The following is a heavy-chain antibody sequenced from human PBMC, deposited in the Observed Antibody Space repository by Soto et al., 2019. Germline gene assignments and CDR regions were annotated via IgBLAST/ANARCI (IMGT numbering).Heavy chain of an antibody. CDR3: ASGIQLWLRRINNGYSG. CDR2: IIPMFGTA. J-gene: IGHJ4*02. D-gene: IGHD5-18*01. V-gene: IGHV1-69*13. Sequence: GASVKVSCKAPGGTFSTYSISWVRHAPGQGLGWMGGIIPMFGTANYAQRFQDRVTITADESTNTVYMELSSLRSEDTAVYFCASGIQLWLRRINNGYSGWGQGTLVTVSS. CDR1: GGTFSTYS.